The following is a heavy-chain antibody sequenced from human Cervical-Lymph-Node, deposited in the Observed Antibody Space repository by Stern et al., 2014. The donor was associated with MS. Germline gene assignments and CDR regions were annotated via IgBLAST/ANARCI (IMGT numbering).Heavy chain of an antibody. Sequence: DQLVESGAEVKKPGSSVKVSCKASGGTFSSYAISWVRQAPGQGLEWMGGIIPIFGTANYAQKFQGRVTITADESTSTAYMELSSLRSEDTAVYYCARGETGYYDYYYGMDVWGQGTTVTVSS. J-gene: IGHJ6*02. CDR2: IIPIFGTA. CDR3: ARGETGYYDYYYGMDV. D-gene: IGHD3-9*01. CDR1: GGTFSSYA. V-gene: IGHV1-69*01.